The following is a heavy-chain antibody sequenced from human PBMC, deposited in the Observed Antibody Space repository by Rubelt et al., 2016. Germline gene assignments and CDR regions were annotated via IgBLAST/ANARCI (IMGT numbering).Heavy chain of an antibody. CDR1: GFTFSSYA. CDR2: ISGSGGST. J-gene: IGHJ4*02. D-gene: IGHD4-17*01. V-gene: IGHV3-23*01. Sequence: GSLRLSCAASGFTFSSYAMSWVRQAPGKGLEWVSAISGSGGSTYHADSVKGRFTISRDNSKNTLYLQMNSLRAEDTAVYYCAKDRGHPDMTTVTSGVCDYWGQGTLFTVSS. CDR3: AKDRGHPDMTTVTSGVCDY.